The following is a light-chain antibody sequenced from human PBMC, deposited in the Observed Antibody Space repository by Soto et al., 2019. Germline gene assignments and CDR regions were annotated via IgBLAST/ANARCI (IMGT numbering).Light chain of an antibody. Sequence: ETVLTQSPATLSLSPGERATLSCRASQSVSSSLAWYQQKPGQAPRLLIYDASNRATGIPARFSGSGSGTDFTLTISSLEPEEFAVYYCQQRSNWPLTFGGGTKVEIK. CDR2: DAS. J-gene: IGKJ4*01. V-gene: IGKV3-11*01. CDR3: QQRSNWPLT. CDR1: QSVSSS.